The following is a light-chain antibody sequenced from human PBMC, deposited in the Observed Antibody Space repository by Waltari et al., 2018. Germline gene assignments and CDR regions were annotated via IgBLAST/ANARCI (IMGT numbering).Light chain of an antibody. CDR1: ENVNNY. Sequence: DIQMTQSPSSLSASVGDRVTITCRASENVNNYLNWYQQKPGKVPKLLIYKASTLQSGVPARFSGTGSGTHYTFTISSLQSEDVATYYCQHNYGTPLTFGGGTKVEIK. V-gene: IGKV1-39*01. J-gene: IGKJ4*01. CDR2: KAS. CDR3: QHNYGTPLT.